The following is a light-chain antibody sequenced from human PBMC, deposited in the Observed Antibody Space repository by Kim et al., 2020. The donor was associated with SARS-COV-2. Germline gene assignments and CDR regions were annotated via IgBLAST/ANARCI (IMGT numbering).Light chain of an antibody. J-gene: IGKJ4*01. Sequence: RATINCKSSQTVLYSSNNKNYLAWYQQKPGQPPKLLIYWASTRESGVPDRFSGSGSGTDFTLTISSLQAEDVAVYYCQQHYNTLTFGGGTKVDIK. CDR2: WAS. V-gene: IGKV4-1*01. CDR3: QQHYNTLT. CDR1: QTVLYSSNNKNY.